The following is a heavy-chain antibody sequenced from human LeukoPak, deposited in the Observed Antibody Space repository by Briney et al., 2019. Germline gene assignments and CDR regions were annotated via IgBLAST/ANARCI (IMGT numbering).Heavy chain of an antibody. V-gene: IGHV4-59*08. D-gene: IGHD2/OR15-2a*01. J-gene: IGHJ3*01. CDR3: AGHHPRNTVDF. CDR1: GGSISSHY. CDR2: ISDIGSV. Sequence: SETLSLTCTVSGGSISSHYWSWIRQPPGKGLEWIAYISDIGSVNYNPSLKSRVTISLDTSKNQFSLKLSSVTAADTAVYYCAGHHPRNTVDFWGQGTMVTVSS.